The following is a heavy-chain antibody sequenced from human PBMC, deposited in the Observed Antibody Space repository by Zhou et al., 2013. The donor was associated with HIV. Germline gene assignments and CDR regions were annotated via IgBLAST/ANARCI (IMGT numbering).Heavy chain of an antibody. CDR2: MNPNSGNT. Sequence: QVQLVQSGAEVKKPGSSVKVSCKASGYTFTGFGLSWVRQATGQGLEWMGWMNPNSGNTGYAQKFQGRVTITRNSSISTAYMVLSSLRSEDTAVYSCARRATLTAAGTVLGYWGQGTLVTVSS. D-gene: IGHD6-13*01. CDR3: ARRATLTAAGTVLGY. V-gene: IGHV1-8*02. CDR1: GYTFTGFG. J-gene: IGHJ4*02.